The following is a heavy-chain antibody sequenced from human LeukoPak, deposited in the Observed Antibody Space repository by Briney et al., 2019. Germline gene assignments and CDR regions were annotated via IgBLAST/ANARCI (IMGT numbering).Heavy chain of an antibody. D-gene: IGHD3-22*01. CDR3: ATLGIGGYSGYSYYDSSGYLDY. J-gene: IGHJ4*02. CDR1: GGSISSSSYY. CDR2: IYYSGST. Sequence: SETLSLTCTVSGGSISSSSYYWGWIRQPPGKGLEWIGSIYYSGSTYYNPSLKSRVTISVDTSKNQFSLKLSSVTAADTAVYYCATLGIGGYSGYSYYDSSGYLDYWGQGTLVTVSS. V-gene: IGHV4-39*01.